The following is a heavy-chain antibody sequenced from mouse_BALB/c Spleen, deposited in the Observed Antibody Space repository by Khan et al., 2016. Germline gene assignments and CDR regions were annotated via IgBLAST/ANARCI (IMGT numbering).Heavy chain of an antibody. Sequence: VQLKESGPGLVKPSQSLSLTCTVTGSSITSDYAWNWIRQFPGNKLEWMGYISYSNSTSYNPSLKSRISITRDTSKNQFFLQLNSVTTEDTATYYCARGMITTFDYWGQGTTLTVSS. V-gene: IGHV3-2*02. CDR1: GSSITSDYA. J-gene: IGHJ2*01. CDR2: ISYSNST. D-gene: IGHD2-4*01. CDR3: ARGMITTFDY.